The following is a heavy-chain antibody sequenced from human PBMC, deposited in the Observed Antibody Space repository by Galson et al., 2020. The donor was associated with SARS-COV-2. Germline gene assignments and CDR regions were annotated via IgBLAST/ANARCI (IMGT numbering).Heavy chain of an antibody. Sequence: GESLKISCKASGYNFAAHWIGWVRQMPGKSLEWMGIISPATADARYSPTFRGQVTISADNSVNTAYLQWSSLKASDTALYYCARNIMGCTSPIHFDLWGQGSLVTVS. CDR3: ARNIMGCTSPIHFDL. CDR2: ISPATADA. V-gene: IGHV5-51*01. CDR1: GYNFAAHW. D-gene: IGHD1-26*01. J-gene: IGHJ4*02.